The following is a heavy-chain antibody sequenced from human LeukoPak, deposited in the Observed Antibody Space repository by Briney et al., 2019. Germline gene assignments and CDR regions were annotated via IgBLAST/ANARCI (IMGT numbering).Heavy chain of an antibody. V-gene: IGHV4-34*01. CDR3: ARQSDCRGGRCYPNYYYYYMDV. CDR1: GGSFSGYY. J-gene: IGHJ6*03. CDR2: IYYIGTT. Sequence: SETLSLTCAVYGGSFSGYYWSWIRQPPGKGLEWIGSIYYIGTTYYNPSLRSRVLISVDTSKNQFSLKLSSVTAADTAVYYCARQSDCRGGRCYPNYYYYYMDVWGKGTTVTFSS. D-gene: IGHD2-15*01.